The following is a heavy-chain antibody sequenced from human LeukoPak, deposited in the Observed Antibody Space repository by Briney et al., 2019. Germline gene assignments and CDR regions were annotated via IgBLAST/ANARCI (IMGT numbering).Heavy chain of an antibody. CDR2: ISSSSSYI. V-gene: IGHV3-21*01. J-gene: IGHJ4*02. CDR1: GFTFSSYS. CDR3: ARGPLEQQHFGGFDY. Sequence: GGSLRLSCAASGFTFSSYSMNWVRQAPGKRLEWVSSISSSSSYIYYADSVKGRFTISRDNAKNSLYLQMNSLRAEDTAVYYCARGPLEQQHFGGFDYWGQGTLVTVSS. D-gene: IGHD6-13*01.